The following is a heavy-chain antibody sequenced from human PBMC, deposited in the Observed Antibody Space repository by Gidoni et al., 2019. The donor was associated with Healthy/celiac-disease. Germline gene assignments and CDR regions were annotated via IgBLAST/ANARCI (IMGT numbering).Heavy chain of an antibody. CDR2: ISGGGVST. CDR3: ASSPSGTYSSGF. Sequence: EAQLLESGGGLVQPGGSLRLSCAASGFTFSSYAMTWFRQAPGKGLEWVSSISGGGVSTYYADSVKGRFTISRDNSKNTLYLQMNSLRADDTAMYFCASSPSGTYSSGFWGQGTLVTVSS. CDR1: GFTFSSYA. J-gene: IGHJ4*02. V-gene: IGHV3-23*01. D-gene: IGHD1-26*01.